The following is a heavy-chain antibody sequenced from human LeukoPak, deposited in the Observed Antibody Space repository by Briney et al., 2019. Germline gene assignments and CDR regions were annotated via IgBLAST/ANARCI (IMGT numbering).Heavy chain of an antibody. Sequence: GESLKISCKGSGYSFTSYWIGWVRQMPGKGLEWMGIIYPGDSDTRYSPSFQGQVTISADKSISTAYLQWSSLKASDTAIYYCARRFSSGYYYEGAYFDYWGQGTLVTVSS. CDR3: ARRFSSGYYYEGAYFDY. J-gene: IGHJ4*02. CDR2: IYPGDSDT. CDR1: GYSFTSYW. D-gene: IGHD3-22*01. V-gene: IGHV5-51*01.